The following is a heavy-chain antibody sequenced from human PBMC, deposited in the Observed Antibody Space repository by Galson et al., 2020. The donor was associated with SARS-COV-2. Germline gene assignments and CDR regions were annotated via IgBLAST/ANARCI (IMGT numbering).Heavy chain of an antibody. CDR1: RYSFTSYG. Sequence: ASVKVSCKASRYSFTSYGMSWVRQAPGQGLEWIGWVSGYNGNTDYAQNVQGRVTMSADTCTSTVYMELWSLRSDDTAGYYCARSGKRYCRGGTCYFDYWGQGTLLTVSS. V-gene: IGHV1-18*01. CDR2: VSGYNGNT. J-gene: IGHJ4*02. CDR3: ARSGKRYCRGGTCYFDY. D-gene: IGHD2-15*01.